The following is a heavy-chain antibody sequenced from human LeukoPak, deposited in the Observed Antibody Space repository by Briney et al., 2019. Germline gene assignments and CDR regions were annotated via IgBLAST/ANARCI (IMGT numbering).Heavy chain of an antibody. CDR3: ASAIWRSSGADY. D-gene: IGHD3-22*01. J-gene: IGHJ4*02. V-gene: IGHV1-46*01. CDR2: INPSGGST. CDR1: GYTFTSYG. Sequence: ASVKVSCKASGYTFTSYGISWVRQAPGQGLEWMGIINPSGGSTSYAQKFQGRVTMTRDTSTSTVYMELSSLRSEDTAVYYCASAIWRSSGADYWGQGTLVTVSS.